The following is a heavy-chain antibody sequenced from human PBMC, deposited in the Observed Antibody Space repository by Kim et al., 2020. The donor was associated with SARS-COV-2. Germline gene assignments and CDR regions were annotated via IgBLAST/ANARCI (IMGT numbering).Heavy chain of an antibody. D-gene: IGHD3-3*01. J-gene: IGHJ5*02. CDR2: TP. Sequence: TPNYAQKFQDRVTITADESTNTAYMELTSLRSDDTAVYYCARVGASNYFDPWGQGTLVTVSS. V-gene: IGHV1-69*01. CDR3: ARVGASNYFDP.